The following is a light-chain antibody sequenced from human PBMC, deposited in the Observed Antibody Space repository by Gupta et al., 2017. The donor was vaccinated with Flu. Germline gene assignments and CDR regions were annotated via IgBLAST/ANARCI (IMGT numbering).Light chain of an antibody. CDR1: SSDVGGYNS. CDR2: DVN. Sequence: QSPLTQPRSVSGSPGQSVAIACTGTSSDVGGYNSVSWYQQYPGEAPKLMIYDVNKRPSGVPERFSGSKSGNTASLTISGLQAEDEADYYCCSYVGSFTYVFGTGTQVTVL. CDR3: CSYVGSFTYV. J-gene: IGLJ1*01. V-gene: IGLV2-11*01.